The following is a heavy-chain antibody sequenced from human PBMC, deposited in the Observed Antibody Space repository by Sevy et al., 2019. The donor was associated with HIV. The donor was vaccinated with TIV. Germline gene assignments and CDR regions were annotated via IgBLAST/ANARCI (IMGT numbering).Heavy chain of an antibody. J-gene: IGHJ5*02. D-gene: IGHD2-15*01. CDR1: GFSISNNY. CDR3: ARGYCGGGSCTAFDP. Sequence: GGSLRLSCAASGFSISNNYTAWVRQAPGKGLEWVSVMYSGGSPYYADSVKGRFALSRDRSKNTVYLQMNSLRAEDTAVYYCARGYCGGGSCTAFDPWCQGTLVTVSS. CDR2: MYSGGSP. V-gene: IGHV3-53*01.